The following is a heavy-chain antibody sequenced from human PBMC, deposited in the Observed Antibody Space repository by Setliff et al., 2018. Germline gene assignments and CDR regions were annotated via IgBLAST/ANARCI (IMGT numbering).Heavy chain of an antibody. Sequence: NPSETLSLTCAVFDGSFSDYYWSWFRQPPGKGLEWIGEINHYGSTKYKSSLRSRVTISVDTSKNQFSLKLNSVTAADTAVYYCARRWNFGPYGSGIHDGFDMWGQGTMVTVSS. V-gene: IGHV4-34*01. CDR2: INHYGST. J-gene: IGHJ3*02. D-gene: IGHD3-10*01. CDR1: DGSFSDYY. CDR3: ARRWNFGPYGSGIHDGFDM.